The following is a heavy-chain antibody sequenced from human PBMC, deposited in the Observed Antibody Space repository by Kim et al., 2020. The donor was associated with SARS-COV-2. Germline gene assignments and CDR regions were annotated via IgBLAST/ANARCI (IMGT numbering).Heavy chain of an antibody. CDR1: GGSISSYY. V-gene: IGHV4-59*13. D-gene: IGHD3-16*01. Sequence: SETLSLTCTVSGGSISSYYWSWIRQPPGKELEWIGYILYSGSTNYNPSLQSRVTISVDTSKNQFSLKLSSVTTADTAVYYCGRGGTTKNAFDIWGQGIMV. CDR2: ILYSGST. CDR3: GRGGTTKNAFDI. J-gene: IGHJ3*02.